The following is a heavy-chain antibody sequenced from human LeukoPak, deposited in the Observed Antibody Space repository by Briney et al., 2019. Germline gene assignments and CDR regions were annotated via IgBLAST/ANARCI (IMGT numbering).Heavy chain of an antibody. CDR2: INHSGST. CDR3: ARRCTYYYDSSGYYLRGAYHFDY. CDR1: GGSFSGYY. Sequence: PSETLSLTCAVYGGSFSGYYWSWLRQPPGKGLEWLGEINHSGSTNYNPSLKSRVTISVDTSKNQFSLKLSSVTAADTAVYYCARRCTYYYDSSGYYLRGAYHFDYWGQGTLVTVSS. J-gene: IGHJ4*02. V-gene: IGHV4-34*01. D-gene: IGHD3-22*01.